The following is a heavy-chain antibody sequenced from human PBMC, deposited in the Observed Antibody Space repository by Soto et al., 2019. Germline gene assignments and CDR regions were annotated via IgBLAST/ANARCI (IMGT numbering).Heavy chain of an antibody. CDR3: ARSRSDIVVVPAATFLPPYFMDF. CDR1: GYSFTSYC. J-gene: IGHJ6*03. D-gene: IGHD2-2*01. V-gene: IGHV5-51*01. CDR2: IYPGDSDT. Sequence: PGESLKISCKGSGYSFTSYCIGWVRQMPGKGLEWMGIIYPGDSDTRYSPSFQGQVTISADKSISAAYLQWSSLKASDTAMYYCARSRSDIVVVPAATFLPPYFMDFWGKGSKVTVSS.